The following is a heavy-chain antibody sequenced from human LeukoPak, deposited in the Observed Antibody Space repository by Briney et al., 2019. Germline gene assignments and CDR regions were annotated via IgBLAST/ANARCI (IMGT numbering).Heavy chain of an antibody. J-gene: IGHJ4*02. CDR1: GGSISSSSSY. CDR3: ARVLATAAHFDY. Sequence: KPSETLSLTCTVSGGSISSSSSYLGWIRHPPGKGLEWIGSISYTGSTYYNPSLKSRVTISVDTSKNQFSLKLSSVTAADTAVYYRARVLATAAHFDYWGQGTLVTASS. D-gene: IGHD6-13*01. V-gene: IGHV4-39*01. CDR2: ISYTGST.